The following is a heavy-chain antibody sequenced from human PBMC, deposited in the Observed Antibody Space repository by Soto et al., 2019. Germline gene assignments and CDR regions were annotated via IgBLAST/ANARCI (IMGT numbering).Heavy chain of an antibody. CDR2: ISGSGGST. CDR1: GFTFSSYA. J-gene: IGHJ3*02. Sequence: GGSLRLSCAASGFTFSSYAMSWVRQAPGKGLEWVSAISGSGGSTYYADSVKGRFTISRDNSKNTLYLQMNSLRAEDTAVYYCALMGDIVVVPAAMEDAFDIWGQGTMVTVS. V-gene: IGHV3-23*01. CDR3: ALMGDIVVVPAAMEDAFDI. D-gene: IGHD2-2*01.